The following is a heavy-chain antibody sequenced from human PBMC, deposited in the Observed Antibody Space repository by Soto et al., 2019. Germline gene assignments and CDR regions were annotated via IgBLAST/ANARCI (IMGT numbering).Heavy chain of an antibody. CDR1: GYTFTSYG. V-gene: IGHV1-18*01. D-gene: IGHD2-15*01. J-gene: IGHJ3*02. CDR2: ISAYNGNT. Sequence: QVQLVQSGAEVKKPGASVKVSCKASGYTFTSYGISWVRQAPGQGLEWMGWISAYNGNTNYAQKLQGRVTMTTDTCTSTAYMELRSLRSDDTAVYYCARGWRYCSGGSCRDAFDIWGQGTMVTVSS. CDR3: ARGWRYCSGGSCRDAFDI.